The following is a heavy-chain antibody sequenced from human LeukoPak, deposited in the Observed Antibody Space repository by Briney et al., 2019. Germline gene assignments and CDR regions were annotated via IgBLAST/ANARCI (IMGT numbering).Heavy chain of an antibody. Sequence: SQTLSLTCTVSGGSISSGGYYWSWIRQHPGKGLEWIGYIYYSGSTYYNPSLKGRVTISVDTSKNQFSLKLSSVTAADTAVYYCARAKYYDFWSGYYPFDYWGQGTLVTVSS. CDR3: ARAKYYDFWSGYYPFDY. D-gene: IGHD3-3*01. V-gene: IGHV4-31*03. J-gene: IGHJ4*02. CDR2: IYYSGST. CDR1: GGSISSGGYY.